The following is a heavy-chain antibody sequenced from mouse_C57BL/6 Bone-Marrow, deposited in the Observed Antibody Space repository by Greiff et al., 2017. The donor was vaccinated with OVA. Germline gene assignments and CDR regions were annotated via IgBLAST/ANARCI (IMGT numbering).Heavy chain of an antibody. V-gene: IGHV1-82*01. Sequence: VHLVESGPELVKPGASVKISCKASGYAFSSSWMNWVKQRPGKGLEWIGRIYPGDGDTNYNGKFKGKATLTADKSASTAYMQLSSLTSEDSAVYFCARGGAWFAYWGQGTLVTVSA. CDR3: ARGGAWFAY. J-gene: IGHJ3*01. CDR2: IYPGDGDT. CDR1: GYAFSSSW.